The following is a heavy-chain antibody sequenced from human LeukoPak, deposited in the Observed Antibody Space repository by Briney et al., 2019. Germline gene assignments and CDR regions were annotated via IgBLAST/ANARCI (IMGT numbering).Heavy chain of an antibody. V-gene: IGHV4-39*07. CDR2: IYYSGST. CDR1: GASISTNSYY. D-gene: IGHD3-10*01. J-gene: IGHJ5*02. CDR3: ARTTMVRGVFRSWFDP. Sequence: SETLSLTCTVSGASISTNSYYWGWIRQPPGKGLEWIGSIYYSGSTYYNPSLKSRVTISVDTSKNQFSLKLSSVTAADTAVYYCARTTMVRGVFRSWFDPWGQGTLVTVSS.